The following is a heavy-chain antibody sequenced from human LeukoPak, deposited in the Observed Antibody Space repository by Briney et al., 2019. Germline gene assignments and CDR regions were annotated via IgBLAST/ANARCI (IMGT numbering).Heavy chain of an antibody. D-gene: IGHD4-23*01. CDR3: ARNQRWLDY. Sequence: GGSLRLSCAASGFTFSNYWMTWVRQAPGKGLELVANIKQDGSEKYYVDSVKGRFTISRDNAKNSLYLQMNSLRAEDTAVYYCARNQRWLDYWGQGTLVTVSS. J-gene: IGHJ4*02. CDR2: IKQDGSEK. V-gene: IGHV3-7*01. CDR1: GFTFSNYW.